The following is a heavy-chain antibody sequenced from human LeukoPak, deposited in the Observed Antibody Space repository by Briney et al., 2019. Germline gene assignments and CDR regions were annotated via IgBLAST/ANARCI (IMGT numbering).Heavy chain of an antibody. D-gene: IGHD2-21*01. CDR3: AGGRPAAGYSSSYGMDV. CDR1: GGSISSYY. V-gene: IGHV4-59*01. Sequence: KSSETLSLTCTVSGGSISSYYWSWIRQPPGKGLEWIGYIYYSGSTNYNPSLKSRVTISVDTSKNQFSLKLSSVTAADTAVYYCAGGRPAAGYSSSYGMDVWGQGTTVTVSS. J-gene: IGHJ6*02. CDR2: IYYSGST.